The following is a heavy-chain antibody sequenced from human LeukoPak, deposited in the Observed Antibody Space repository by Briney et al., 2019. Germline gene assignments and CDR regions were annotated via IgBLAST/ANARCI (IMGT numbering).Heavy chain of an antibody. CDR1: GFSVTTND. CDR2: ISSSSSYI. D-gene: IGHD2-2*02. J-gene: IGHJ6*03. Sequence: GGSLRLSGAVSGFSVTTNDMSWVRQAPGKGLEWVSSISSSSSYIYYADSVKGRFTISRDNAKNSLYLQMNSLRAEDTAVYYCARLTSVYCSSTSCHNYYYYYMDVWGKGTTVTVSS. V-gene: IGHV3-21*01. CDR3: ARLTSVYCSSTSCHNYYYYYMDV.